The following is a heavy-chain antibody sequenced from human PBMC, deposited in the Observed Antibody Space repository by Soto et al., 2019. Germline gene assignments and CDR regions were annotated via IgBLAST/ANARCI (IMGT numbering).Heavy chain of an antibody. CDR3: AMRGESCSGDCYSHWFFDL. V-gene: IGHV1-69*01. J-gene: IGHJ2*01. CDR1: GGTLNNYA. CDR2: IIPIFGTT. Sequence: QVQLVQSGAEVKKPGSSVNVSCKASGGTLNNYAISWVRQAPGQGLEWMGGIIPIFGTTNYAQKFKGRVTITADESTNTAYMELSSLTSDDTAIYYCAMRGESCSGDCYSHWFFDLWGRGTLVSVTS. D-gene: IGHD2-21*02.